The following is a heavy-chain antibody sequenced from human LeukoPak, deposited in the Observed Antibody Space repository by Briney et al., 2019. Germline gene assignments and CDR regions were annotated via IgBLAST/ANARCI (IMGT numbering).Heavy chain of an antibody. CDR3: ARELFGRFEY. CDR2: ISPYNGNT. V-gene: IGHV1-18*01. J-gene: IGHJ4*02. Sequence: ASVKVSCKASGYTFTTYGISWVRQAPGQGLECMGWISPYNGNTNYAQKLQGRVTMTTDTSTSTAYMELRSLRSDDTAVYYCARELFGRFEYWGQGTLVTVSS. D-gene: IGHD2-21*01. CDR1: GYTFTTYG.